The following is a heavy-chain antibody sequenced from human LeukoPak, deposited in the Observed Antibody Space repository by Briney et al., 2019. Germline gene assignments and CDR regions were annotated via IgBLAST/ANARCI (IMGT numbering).Heavy chain of an antibody. CDR1: GGSISSSSYY. D-gene: IGHD2-2*01. Sequence: SETLSLTCAVSGGSISSSSYYWGWIRQPPGKGLEWIGSIYYSGSTYYNPSLKSRVTISVDTSKNQFSLKLSSVTAADTAVYYCASGPAVVVVPAEFDYWGQGTLVTVSS. J-gene: IGHJ4*02. CDR3: ASGPAVVVVPAEFDY. V-gene: IGHV4-39*01. CDR2: IYYSGST.